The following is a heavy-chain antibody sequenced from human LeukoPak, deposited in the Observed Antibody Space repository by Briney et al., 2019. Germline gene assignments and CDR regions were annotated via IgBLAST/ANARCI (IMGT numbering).Heavy chain of an antibody. J-gene: IGHJ5*02. V-gene: IGHV4-59*12. CDR2: IYYSGST. CDR3: ARGRGYCTNGVCYSRWFDP. Sequence: SETLSLTCTVSGGSISSYYWSWIRQPPGKGLEWIGYIYYSGSTNYNPSLKSRVTISVDTSKNQFSLKLSSVTAADTAVYYCARGRGYCTNGVCYSRWFDPWGQGTLVTVSS. D-gene: IGHD2-8*01. CDR1: GGSISSYY.